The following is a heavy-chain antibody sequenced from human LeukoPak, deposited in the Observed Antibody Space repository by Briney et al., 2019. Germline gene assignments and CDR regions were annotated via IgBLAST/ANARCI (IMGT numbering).Heavy chain of an antibody. J-gene: IGHJ3*02. D-gene: IGHD3-16*01. CDR3: ARGWGSYNDAFDI. CDR2: IYYSGST. Sequence: SETLSLTCTVSGGSISSYYWSWIRQPPGKGLEWIGYIYYSGSTNYNPSLKSRVTISVDTSKNQFSLKLSSVTAADTAVYYCARGWGSYNDAFDIWGQGTMVTVSS. V-gene: IGHV4-59*01. CDR1: GGSISSYY.